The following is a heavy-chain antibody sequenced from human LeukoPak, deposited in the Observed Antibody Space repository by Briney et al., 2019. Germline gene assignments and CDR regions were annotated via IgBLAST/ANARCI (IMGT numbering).Heavy chain of an antibody. CDR2: IKQDGSEK. CDR1: EFTFDNYA. V-gene: IGHV3-7*01. CDR3: ARDLGVVAAAGRPQNFDY. Sequence: GGSLRLSCAASEFTFDNYAMSWVRQAPGKGLEWVANIKQDGSEKYYVDSVKGRFTISRDNAKNSLYLQMNSLRAEDTAVYYCARDLGVVAAAGRPQNFDYWGQGTLVTVSS. D-gene: IGHD6-13*01. J-gene: IGHJ4*02.